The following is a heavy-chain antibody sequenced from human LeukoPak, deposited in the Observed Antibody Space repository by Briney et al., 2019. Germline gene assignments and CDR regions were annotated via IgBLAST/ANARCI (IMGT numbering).Heavy chain of an antibody. D-gene: IGHD5-12*01. J-gene: IGHJ6*02. CDR2: IWYDGSNK. CDR3: ARWWATILPAFGMDV. V-gene: IGHV3-33*01. CDR1: GFTFSSYG. Sequence: GSLRLSCAAPGFTFSSYGMHWVRPAPGKGLEWVAVIWYDGSNKYYAGSVKGRFAIFRDNSKNTLYLQRNRLRAEDTAVYYCARWWATILPAFGMDVWGQETTVTVSS.